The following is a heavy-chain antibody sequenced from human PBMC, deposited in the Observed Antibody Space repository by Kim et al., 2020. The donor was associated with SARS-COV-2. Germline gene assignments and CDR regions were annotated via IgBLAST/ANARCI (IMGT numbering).Heavy chain of an antibody. J-gene: IGHJ6*02. CDR2: INHSGST. CDR1: GGSFSGYY. Sequence: SETLSLTCAVYGGSFSGYYWSWIRQPPGKGLEWIGEINHSGSTNYNLSLKSRVTISVDTSKNQFSLKLSSVTAADTAVYYCARGRGGTTVVTLGLGYYCFYGMDVWGQGTTVTVSS. V-gene: IGHV4-34*01. D-gene: IGHD4-17*01. CDR3: ARGRGGTTVVTLGLGYYCFYGMDV.